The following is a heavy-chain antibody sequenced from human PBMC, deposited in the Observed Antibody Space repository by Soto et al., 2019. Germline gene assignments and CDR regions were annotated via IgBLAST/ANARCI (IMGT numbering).Heavy chain of an antibody. Sequence: ASVKVSCKASGYTFASYGISWVRQAPGQGLEWMGWISAYNGNTNYAQNLQGRVTMTTGTSTSTAYMELRSLRSDDTAVYYCARELYYEILTGYQPLDAFDIWGQGTMVTVSS. CDR2: ISAYNGNT. CDR3: ARELYYEILTGYQPLDAFDI. J-gene: IGHJ3*02. D-gene: IGHD3-9*01. V-gene: IGHV1-18*01. CDR1: GYTFASYG.